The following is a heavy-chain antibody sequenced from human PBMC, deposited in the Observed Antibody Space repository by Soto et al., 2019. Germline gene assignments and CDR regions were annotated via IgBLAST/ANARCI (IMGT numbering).Heavy chain of an antibody. J-gene: IGHJ4*02. V-gene: IGHV4-31*03. CDR2: IYYSGST. CDR1: GGSISSGGYY. CDR3: ARAPQRLGHTFDY. Sequence: QVKLQESGPGLVKPSQTLSLTCTVSGGSISSGGYYWSWIRQHPGKGLEWIGYIYYSGSTYYNPSLKRRGTISVDTSNNQFSLKLSSVTAADTAVYYCARAPQRLGHTFDYWGQGTLVTVSS.